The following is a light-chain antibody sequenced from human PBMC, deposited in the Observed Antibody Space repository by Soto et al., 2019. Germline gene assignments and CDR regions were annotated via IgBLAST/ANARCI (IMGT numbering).Light chain of an antibody. CDR2: EVT. V-gene: IGLV2-14*01. CDR3: SSYTISSTYV. Sequence: QPVLTQPASVSGSPGQSITISCTGTSSDLGDYNYVAWYQQRPGKVPKLLIYEVTHRPSGVSNRFSGSKSGNTASLTISGLQAEDEADYYCSSYTISSTYVFGAGTKLTVL. CDR1: SSDLGDYNY. J-gene: IGLJ1*01.